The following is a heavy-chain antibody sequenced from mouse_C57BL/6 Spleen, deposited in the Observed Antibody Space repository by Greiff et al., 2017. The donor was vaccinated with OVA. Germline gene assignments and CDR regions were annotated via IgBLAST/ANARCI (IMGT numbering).Heavy chain of an antibody. CDR1: GFTFSSYT. J-gene: IGHJ2*01. CDR3: ARHYDYPYYFDY. Sequence: VQLKESGGGLVKPGGSLKLSCAASGFTFSSYTMSWVRQTPEKRLEWVATISGGGGNTYYPDSVKGRFTISRDNAKNTLYLQMSSLRSEDTALYYCARHYDYPYYFDYWGQGTTLTVSS. CDR2: ISGGGGNT. D-gene: IGHD2-4*01. V-gene: IGHV5-9*01.